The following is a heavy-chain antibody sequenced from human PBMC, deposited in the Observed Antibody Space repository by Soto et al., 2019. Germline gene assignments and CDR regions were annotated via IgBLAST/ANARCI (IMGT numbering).Heavy chain of an antibody. CDR2: ISGSGGNT. J-gene: IGHJ6*02. V-gene: IGHV3-23*01. CDR1: GFTFSTSA. Sequence: PGGSLRLSFAASGFTFSTSAMAWARQAPGKGLEWVSGISGSGGNTYYADSVKGQFTISRDASQNTLILEMSTLRAEDTATYNCAKGFYFMVVWGQGTTVTVSS. CDR3: AKGFYFMVV. D-gene: IGHD2-15*01.